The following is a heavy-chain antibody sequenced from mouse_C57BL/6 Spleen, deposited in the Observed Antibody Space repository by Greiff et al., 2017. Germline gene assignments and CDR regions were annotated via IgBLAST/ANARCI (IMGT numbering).Heavy chain of an antibody. Sequence: QVQLQQPGAELVRPGSSVKLSCKASGYTFTSYWMDWVKQRPGQGLEWIGNIYPSDSETHYNQKFKDKDTLTVDKSSSTAYMQLSSLTSEDSAVYYCARRHYYCGSSAYWGQGTLVTVSA. CDR2: IYPSDSET. V-gene: IGHV1-61*01. CDR1: GYTFTSYW. D-gene: IGHD1-1*01. J-gene: IGHJ3*01. CDR3: ARRHYYCGSSAY.